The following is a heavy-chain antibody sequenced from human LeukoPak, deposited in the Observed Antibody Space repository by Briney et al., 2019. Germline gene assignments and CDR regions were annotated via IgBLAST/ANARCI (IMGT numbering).Heavy chain of an antibody. D-gene: IGHD3-9*01. CDR1: GFTFSSYW. J-gene: IGHJ3*02. CDR2: IKKDGSEK. V-gene: IGHV3-7*01. CDR3: AKGPNYDILTGWRKTHNAFDI. Sequence: GGSLRLSCAASGFTFSSYWMSWVRQAPGKGLEWVANIKKDGSEKYYVDSVKGRFTISRDNSKNTLYLQMNSLRSEDTAVYYCAKGPNYDILTGWRKTHNAFDIWGQGTMVTVSS.